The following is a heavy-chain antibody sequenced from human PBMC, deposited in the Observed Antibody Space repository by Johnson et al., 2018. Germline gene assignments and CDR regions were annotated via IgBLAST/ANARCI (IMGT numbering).Heavy chain of an antibody. D-gene: IGHD1-26*01. CDR3: AKKWEPGDYYYYMDV. Sequence: VRLVESGGGLVQPGGSLRLSCAASGFTFSIYAMTWVRQAPGKGLEWVSGISPSGAGTYYADPVKGRFTTSRDNSKNTLYLQRNSLKAEDTAVYYCAKKWEPGDYYYYMDVWGRGTTVTVSS. J-gene: IGHJ6*03. CDR2: ISPSGAGT. CDR1: GFTFSIYA. V-gene: IGHV3-23*04.